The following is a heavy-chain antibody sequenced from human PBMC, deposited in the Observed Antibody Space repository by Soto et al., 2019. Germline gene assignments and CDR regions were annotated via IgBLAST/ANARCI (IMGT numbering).Heavy chain of an antibody. J-gene: IGHJ2*01. CDR3: ARGPDGSSSSSRYYWYLAL. CDR1: GGTFSSYA. D-gene: IGHD6-6*01. V-gene: IGHV1-69*01. CDR2: IIPIFGTA. Sequence: QVQLLQSGAEVKKPGSSVKVSCKASGGTFSSYAISWLRQAPGQGLEWMGGIIPIFGTANYAQKFQARVTSTAGESTSTAYMELSSLRSEDTAVYYCARGPDGSSSSSRYYWYLALWGRGTLVTVSS.